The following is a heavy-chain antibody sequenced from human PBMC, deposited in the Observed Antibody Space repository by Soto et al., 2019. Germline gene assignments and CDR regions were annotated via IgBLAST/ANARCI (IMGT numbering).Heavy chain of an antibody. CDR3: AREQLKTTDAFDI. J-gene: IGHJ3*02. CDR1: GYTFNSYA. CDR2: INAGNGNT. V-gene: IGHV1-3*01. D-gene: IGHD6-6*01. Sequence: EASVKVSCKASGYTFNSYAMHWVRQAPGQRLEWMGWINAGNGNTKYSQKFQGRVTITRDTSASTAYMELSSLRSEDTAVYYCAREQLKTTDAFDIWGQGTMVTVSS.